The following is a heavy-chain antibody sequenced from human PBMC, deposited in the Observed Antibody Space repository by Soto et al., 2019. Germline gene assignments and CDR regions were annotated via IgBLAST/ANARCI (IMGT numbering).Heavy chain of an antibody. V-gene: IGHV3-30*18. Sequence: TGGSLRLSCAASGFTFSSYGMHWVRQAPGKGLEWVAVISYDGSNKYYADSVKGRFTISRDNSKNTLYLQMNSLRAEDTAVYYCAKTRGSYYMIDYFDYWGQGTLVTVSS. J-gene: IGHJ4*02. CDR1: GFTFSSYG. CDR2: ISYDGSNK. D-gene: IGHD1-26*01. CDR3: AKTRGSYYMIDYFDY.